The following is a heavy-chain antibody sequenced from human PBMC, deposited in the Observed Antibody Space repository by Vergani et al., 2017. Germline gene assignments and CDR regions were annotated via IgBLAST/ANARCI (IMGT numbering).Heavy chain of an antibody. J-gene: IGHJ6*02. V-gene: IGHV4-34*01. CDR2: INHSGNT. CDR1: GGSFSGYY. CDR3: ARGYSSSWAYYYYYYGMDV. Sequence: QVQLQQWGAGLLKPSETLSLTCAVYGGSFSGYYWSWIRQPPGQGLEWIGEINHSGNTYYNPSLKSRFTISVDTSKNQFSLRLSSVTAADTAIYYCARGYSSSWAYYYYYYGMDVWGQGTTVTVSS. D-gene: IGHD6-13*01.